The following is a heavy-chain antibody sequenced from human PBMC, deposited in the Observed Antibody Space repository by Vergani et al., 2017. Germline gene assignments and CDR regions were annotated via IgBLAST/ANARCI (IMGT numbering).Heavy chain of an antibody. V-gene: IGHV5-51*01. CDR1: EYSFGNCW. Sequence: EVQLVESGGGVVRPGESLKISCKGSEYSFGNCWIGWVRQMPGKGLEWMGIIYPADSDTRYSPSFQGQVTISADKSISTAFLQWDSLKASDTALYYCARHTTYTDSWGQGTLVTVSS. CDR3: ARHTTYTDS. J-gene: IGHJ4*02. CDR2: IYPADSDT. D-gene: IGHD1-1*01.